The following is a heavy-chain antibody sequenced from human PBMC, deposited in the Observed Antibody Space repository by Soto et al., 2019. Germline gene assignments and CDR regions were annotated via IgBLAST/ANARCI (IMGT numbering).Heavy chain of an antibody. CDR3: SRGLIVGGRVVYGMDV. J-gene: IGHJ6*02. V-gene: IGHV1-2*02. CDR2: ISPNSGNT. CDR1: GYTFTGYE. D-gene: IGHD1-26*01. Sequence: VASVKVSCKASGYTFTGYEIYWLRQAPGQGFEWMGWISPNSGNTKNAQRFQGRVTMTRDTSISTAYMELNSLKSDDTAVYYCSRGLIVGGRVVYGMDVWGQGTTVTVSS.